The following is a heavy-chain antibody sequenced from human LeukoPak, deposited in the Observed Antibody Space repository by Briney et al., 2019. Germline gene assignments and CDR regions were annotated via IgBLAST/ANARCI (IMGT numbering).Heavy chain of an antibody. CDR2: ISVSGSTI. Sequence: GGSLRLSCAPSGVSFTSNEITCTRQAPGKGLEWVSYISVSGSTIYYADSVKGRFTISKDNAKNSLYLQMNSLKAEETAVYYCTRLDVLLWKVAADGVYAMDVWGQGTTVTVSS. CDR1: GVSFTSNE. J-gene: IGHJ6*02. CDR3: TRLDVLLWKVAADGVYAMDV. D-gene: IGHD6-13*01. V-gene: IGHV3-48*03.